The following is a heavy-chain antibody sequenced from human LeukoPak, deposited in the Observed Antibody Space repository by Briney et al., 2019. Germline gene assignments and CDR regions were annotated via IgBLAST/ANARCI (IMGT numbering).Heavy chain of an antibody. CDR3: AKATSPVHSRNWFDS. J-gene: IGHJ5*01. Sequence: GGSLRLSCAASGFTFSSYAMSWVRQAPGKGLEWVSSISGSGTNTDYADSVKGRFTISRDNPKNTVNVQMNSLRAEDTAVYYCAKATSPVHSRNWFDSWGQGTLVTVSS. V-gene: IGHV3-23*01. CDR1: GFTFSSYA. D-gene: IGHD6-13*01. CDR2: ISGSGTNT.